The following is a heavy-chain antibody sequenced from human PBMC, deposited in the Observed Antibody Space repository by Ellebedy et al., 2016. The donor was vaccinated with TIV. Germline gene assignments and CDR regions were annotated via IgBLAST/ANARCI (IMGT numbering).Heavy chain of an antibody. Sequence: GESLKISCVASGFTLSNYAMSWARRAPGKGLEWVSSSSGIDAAAFYADSVEGRFTISRDNSKNALYLQMDNLRVDDSATYFCVKDISRAANKWFDVWGRGIQVTVSS. CDR2: SSGIDAAA. CDR3: VKDISRAANKWFDV. J-gene: IGHJ5*02. D-gene: IGHD2-15*01. CDR1: GFTLSNYA. V-gene: IGHV3-23*01.